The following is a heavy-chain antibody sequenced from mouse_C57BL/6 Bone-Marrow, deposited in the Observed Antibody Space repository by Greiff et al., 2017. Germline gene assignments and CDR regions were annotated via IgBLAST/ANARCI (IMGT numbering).Heavy chain of an antibody. Sequence: QVQLQQSGAELARPGASVKLSCKASGYTFTSYGISWVKQRTGQGLEWIGEIYPRSGNTYYNEKFKGKATLTADKSSSPAYMELRSLTSEDSAVYFCARRGYYAMDYWGQGTSVTVSS. CDR3: ARRGYYAMDY. J-gene: IGHJ4*01. CDR1: GYTFTSYG. V-gene: IGHV1-81*01. CDR2: IYPRSGNT.